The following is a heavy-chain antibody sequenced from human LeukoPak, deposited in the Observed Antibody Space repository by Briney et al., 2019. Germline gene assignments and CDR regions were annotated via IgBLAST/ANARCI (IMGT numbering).Heavy chain of an antibody. D-gene: IGHD6-19*01. CDR1: GFTFSNYE. V-gene: IGHV3-48*03. Sequence: GGSLRLSCAGSGFTFSNYEMVWLRQAPGKGLEWISYISSSGSTIYYADSVKGRFTISRDNAKNSLYLQANSLRVEDTAVYYCARDLYSSNRFGFENWGQGTLVTVSS. CDR2: ISSSGSTI. J-gene: IGHJ4*02. CDR3: ARDLYSSNRFGFEN.